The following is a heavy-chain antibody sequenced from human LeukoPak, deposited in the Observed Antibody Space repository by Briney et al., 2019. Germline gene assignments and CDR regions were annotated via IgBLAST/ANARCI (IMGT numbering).Heavy chain of an antibody. J-gene: IGHJ4*02. CDR1: GYTFDSYG. D-gene: IGHD2/OR15-2a*01. Sequence: ASVKVSCKTSGYTFDSYGISWVRQAPGQGLEWMAWITAYSGHIDYARNLQGRVTVTTDTSTSTAYMELRSLRSDDTAVYYCARGGRTTAPDYWGQGTLVTVSS. CDR2: ITAYSGHI. CDR3: ARGGRTTAPDY. V-gene: IGHV1-18*01.